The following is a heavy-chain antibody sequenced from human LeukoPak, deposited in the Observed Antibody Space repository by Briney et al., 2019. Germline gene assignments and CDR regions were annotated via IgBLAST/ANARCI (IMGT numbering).Heavy chain of an antibody. J-gene: IGHJ6*02. V-gene: IGHV1-3*01. CDR3: ARVLAAAGYKSYYYGMDV. Sequence: KFQGRVTITRDTSASTAYMELSSLRSEDTAVYYCARVLAAAGYKSYYYGMDVWGQGTTVTVSS. D-gene: IGHD6-13*01.